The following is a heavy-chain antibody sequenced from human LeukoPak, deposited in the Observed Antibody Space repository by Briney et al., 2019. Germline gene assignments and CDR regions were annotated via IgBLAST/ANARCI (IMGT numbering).Heavy chain of an antibody. CDR3: ARHRRDHDFWSGSNPTHYYYYMDV. CDR1: GGSISSYY. V-gene: IGHV4-4*07. Sequence: PSETLSLTCTVSGGSISSYYWSWIRQPAGKGLEWIGRIYTSGSTNYNPSLKSRVTISVDTSKNQFSLKLSSVTAADTAVYYCARHRRDHDFWSGSNPTHYYYYMDVWGKGTTVTVSS. D-gene: IGHD3-3*01. J-gene: IGHJ6*03. CDR2: IYTSGST.